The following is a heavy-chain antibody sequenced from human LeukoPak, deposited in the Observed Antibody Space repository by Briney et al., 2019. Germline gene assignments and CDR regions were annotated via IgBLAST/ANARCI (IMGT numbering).Heavy chain of an antibody. CDR1: GYTFTSYY. Sequence: ASVKVPCKASGYTFTSYYMHWVRQAPGQGLEWMGIINPSGGSTSYAQKFQGRVTMTTDTSTSTAYMELRSLRSDDTAVYYCARDRPRGGYDFWSGYYPLGFYYYYMDVWGKGTTVTVSS. D-gene: IGHD3-3*01. V-gene: IGHV1-46*01. CDR3: ARDRPRGGYDFWSGYYPLGFYYYYMDV. J-gene: IGHJ6*03. CDR2: INPSGGST.